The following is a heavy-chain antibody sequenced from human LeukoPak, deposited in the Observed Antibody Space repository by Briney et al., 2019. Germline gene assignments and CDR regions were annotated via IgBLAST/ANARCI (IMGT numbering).Heavy chain of an antibody. J-gene: IGHJ4*02. Sequence: QPGGSLRLSCAASGFTFADYAMHWVRQAPGKGLEWVSGISWNSDSIGYADSVKGRYTISTDNAKNAMYLQMDGLRVDHTAVYYCVRDHEWGFDYWGQGTLVTVSS. V-gene: IGHV3-9*01. CDR3: VRDHEWGFDY. CDR1: GFTFADYA. CDR2: ISWNSDSI. D-gene: IGHD1-26*01.